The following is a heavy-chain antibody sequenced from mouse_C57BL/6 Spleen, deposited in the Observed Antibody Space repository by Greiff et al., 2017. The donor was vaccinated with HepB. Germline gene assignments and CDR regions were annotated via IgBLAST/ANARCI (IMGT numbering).Heavy chain of an antibody. J-gene: IGHJ2*01. CDR2: IDPSDSYT. Sequence: VQLQQPGAELVMPGASVKLSCKASGYTFTSYWMHWVKQRPGQGLEWIGEIDPSDSYTNYNQKFKGKSTLTVDKSSSTAYMQLSSLTSEDSAVYYCARLESPYYFDYWGQGTTLTVSS. V-gene: IGHV1-69*01. CDR3: ARLESPYYFDY. CDR1: GYTFTSYW.